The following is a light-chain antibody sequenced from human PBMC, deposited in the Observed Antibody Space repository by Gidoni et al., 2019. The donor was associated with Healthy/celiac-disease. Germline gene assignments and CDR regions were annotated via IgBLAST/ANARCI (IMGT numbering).Light chain of an antibody. V-gene: IGKV1-39*01. J-gene: IGKJ3*01. CDR2: AAS. CDR1: QSIISY. CDR3: QQSYSTLFT. Sequence: QLSQSPSSLSASVGDRVTITCRASQSIISYLNWYQQKPGKAPKLLIYAASSLESGVPSRLSGSGSGTDFTLTISSLQPEDFATYYCQQSYSTLFTFGPGTKVEIK.